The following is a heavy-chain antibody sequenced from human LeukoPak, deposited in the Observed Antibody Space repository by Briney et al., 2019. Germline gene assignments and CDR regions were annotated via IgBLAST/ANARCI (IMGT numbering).Heavy chain of an antibody. CDR1: GFTFSAYA. J-gene: IGHJ3*02. Sequence: GGSLRLSCTASGFTFSAYAMMWVRQPPGKGPEWVSAIRGGGGSAFYADSVKGRFTISRDNSKYTLFLQMNSLRAEDTAVYYCARDPNGDYIGAFDMWGPGTMVTVSS. V-gene: IGHV3-23*01. D-gene: IGHD4-17*01. CDR2: IRGGGGSA. CDR3: ARDPNGDYIGAFDM.